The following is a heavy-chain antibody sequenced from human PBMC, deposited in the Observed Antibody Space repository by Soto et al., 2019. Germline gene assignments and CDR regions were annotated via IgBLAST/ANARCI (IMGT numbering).Heavy chain of an antibody. CDR2: IYYSGST. V-gene: IGHV4-59*01. CDR1: GGSISSYY. CDR3: ARDSHSSSWYGRGYYYYGMDG. Sequence: SETLYLTCTVSGGSISSYYWSWIRQPPGKGLEWIGYIYYSGSTNYNPSLKSRVTISVDTSKNQFSLKLSSVTAADTAVYYCARDSHSSSWYGRGYYYYGMDGCGQGTTVTVSS. J-gene: IGHJ6*02. D-gene: IGHD6-13*01.